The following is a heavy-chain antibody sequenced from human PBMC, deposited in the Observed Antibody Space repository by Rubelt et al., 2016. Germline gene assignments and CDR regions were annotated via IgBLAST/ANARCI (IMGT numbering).Heavy chain of an antibody. CDR2: INYSGST. V-gene: IGHV4-39*01. CDR3: ARLEYSSGWYPHY. D-gene: IGHD6-19*01. CDR1: GGSINIINYY. Sequence: QLQLQESGPGLVKPSETLSLTCAVSGGSINIINYYWGWFRQPPGKGLEWIGSINYSGSTYYTPSLKSRATMSVDTSKNQCSRKWSSGTAADTAVYYCARLEYSSGWYPHYWGQGTLVTVSS. J-gene: IGHJ4*02.